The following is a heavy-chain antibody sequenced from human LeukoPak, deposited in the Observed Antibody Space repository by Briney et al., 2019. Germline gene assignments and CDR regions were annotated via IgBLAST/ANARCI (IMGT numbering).Heavy chain of an antibody. J-gene: IGHJ4*02. V-gene: IGHV1-69*04. CDR2: IIPILGIA. Sequence: ASVKVSCKTSGGTFSSYAISWVRQAPGQGLEWMGTIIPILGIANYAQKFQGRVTITADKSTSTAYMELSSLRSEDTAVYYCARPLRIAAAGYLDYWGQGTLVTVSS. CDR3: ARPLRIAAAGYLDY. CDR1: GGTFSSYA. D-gene: IGHD6-13*01.